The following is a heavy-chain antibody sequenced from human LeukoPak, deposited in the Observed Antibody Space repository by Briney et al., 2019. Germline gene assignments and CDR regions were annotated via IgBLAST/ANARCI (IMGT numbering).Heavy chain of an antibody. CDR2: ISSSSSTI. V-gene: IGHV3-48*01. J-gene: IGHJ1*01. D-gene: IGHD6-19*01. CDR1: GFTFSSYS. Sequence: GGSLRLSCAAPGFTFSSYSMNWVRQAPGKGLEWVSYISSSSSTIYYADSVKGRFTISRDNAKNSLYLQMNSLRAEDTAVYYCASQPGSSGWYEYFQHWGQGTLVTVSS. CDR3: ASQPGSSGWYEYFQH.